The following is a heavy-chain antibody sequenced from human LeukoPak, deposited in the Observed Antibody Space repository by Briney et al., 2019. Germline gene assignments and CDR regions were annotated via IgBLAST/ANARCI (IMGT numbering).Heavy chain of an antibody. D-gene: IGHD3-22*01. CDR1: GFTFSDYY. J-gene: IGHJ4*02. CDR3: AKDGGNYYDSSGYQDY. CDR2: IWYDGSNK. V-gene: IGHV3-33*06. Sequence: GGSLRLSCAASGFTFSDYYMSWIRQAPGKGLEWVAVIWYDGSNKYYADSVKGRFTISRDNSKNTLYLQMNSLRAEDTAVYYCAKDGGNYYDSSGYQDYWGQGTLVTVSS.